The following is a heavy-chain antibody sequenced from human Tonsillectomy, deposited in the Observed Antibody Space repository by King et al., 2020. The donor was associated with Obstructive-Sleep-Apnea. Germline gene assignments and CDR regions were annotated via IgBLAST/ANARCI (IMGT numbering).Heavy chain of an antibody. V-gene: IGHV3-9*01. J-gene: IGHJ4*02. CDR1: GFTFDDYA. CDR2: ISWNSGSI. Sequence: VQLVESGGGLVQPGRSLRLSCAASGFTFDDYAMHWVRQAPGKGLEWVSGISWNSGSIGYADSVKGRFTISRDNAKNSLYLQMNSLRAEDTALYYCAKVDSSSSWDALDYWGQGTLVTVSS. CDR3: AKVDSSSSWDALDY. D-gene: IGHD6-13*01.